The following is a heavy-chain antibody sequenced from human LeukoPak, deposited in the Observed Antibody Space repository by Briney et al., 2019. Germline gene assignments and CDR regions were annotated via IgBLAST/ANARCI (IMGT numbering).Heavy chain of an antibody. CDR3: AELGITMIGGV. J-gene: IGHJ6*04. D-gene: IGHD3-10*02. Sequence: RGCLRLSCAASGFTFSSYEMTWVGQAPGTGLGWVSYISSSGSTIYYADSVKGRFTISRDNAKNSLYLQMNSLRAEDTDVYYCAELGITMIGGVWGKGTTVTISS. V-gene: IGHV3-48*03. CDR1: GFTFSSYE. CDR2: ISSSGSTI.